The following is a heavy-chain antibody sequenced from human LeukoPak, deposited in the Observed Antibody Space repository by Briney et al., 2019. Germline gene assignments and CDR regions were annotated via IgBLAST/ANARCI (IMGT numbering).Heavy chain of an antibody. CDR1: GGSISSAGHY. Sequence: SETLSLTCTVSGGSISSAGHYWSWIRQQPGKGLQWIGYIFYRGRTFYNPSLKSRLNISVDTSTDQFSLKLSPVTAADTAVYYCARVRVPSAENDAFDIWGQGTMVTVSS. CDR2: IFYRGRT. J-gene: IGHJ3*02. V-gene: IGHV4-31*03. CDR3: ARVRVPSAENDAFDI. D-gene: IGHD2-15*01.